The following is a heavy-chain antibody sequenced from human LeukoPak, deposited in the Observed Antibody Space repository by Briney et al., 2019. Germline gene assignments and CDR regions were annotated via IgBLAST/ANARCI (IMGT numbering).Heavy chain of an antibody. J-gene: IGHJ4*02. D-gene: IGHD3-22*01. CDR2: ISSSGSTI. Sequence: TGGSLRLSCAASGFTFSSYEMNWVRQAPGKGLEWVSYISSSGSTIYYADSVKGRFTISRDNAKNSLYLQLNSLRAEDTAVYYCAREAIYYDSSGYCYDLDYWGQGTLVTVSS. CDR1: GFTFSSYE. CDR3: AREAIYYDSSGYCYDLDY. V-gene: IGHV3-48*03.